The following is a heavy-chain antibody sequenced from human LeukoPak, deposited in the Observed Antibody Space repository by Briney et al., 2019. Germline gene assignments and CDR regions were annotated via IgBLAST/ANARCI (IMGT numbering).Heavy chain of an antibody. D-gene: IGHD1-26*01. CDR1: GFTFSVYS. Sequence: GGSLRLSCAASGFTFSVYSMNWVRQAPGKGLEWVSAISGSGGSTYYADSVKGRFTISRDNSKNTLYLQMNSLRAEDTAVYYCAKEFEWEPRADFQHWGQGTLVTVSS. CDR2: ISGSGGST. CDR3: AKEFEWEPRADFQH. J-gene: IGHJ1*01. V-gene: IGHV3-23*01.